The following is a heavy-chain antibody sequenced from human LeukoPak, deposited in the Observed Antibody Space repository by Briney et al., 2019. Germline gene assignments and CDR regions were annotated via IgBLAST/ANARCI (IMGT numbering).Heavy chain of an antibody. D-gene: IGHD3-22*01. V-gene: IGHV4-59*01. CDR2: IFHSGTT. CDR3: AASYYDSRALDY. J-gene: IGHJ4*02. Sequence: PSETLSLTCTMSGGSISPYYWSWIRQPPGKGLEWIAYIFHSGTTKYNPSLKSRVAISLDTPKSQFSLKLHSVTAADTAVYYCAASYYDSRALDYWGQGTLVTVSS. CDR1: GGSISPYY.